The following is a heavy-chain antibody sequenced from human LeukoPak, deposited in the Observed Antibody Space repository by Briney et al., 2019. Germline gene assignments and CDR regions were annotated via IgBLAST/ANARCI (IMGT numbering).Heavy chain of an antibody. J-gene: IGHJ6*03. CDR2: ISSSSSYI. D-gene: IGHD1-26*01. V-gene: IGHV3-21*01. CDR1: GFTFSSYA. Sequence: GGSLRLSCAASGFTFSSYAMNWVRQAPGKGLEWVSSISSSSSYIYYADSVKGRFTISRDSAKNSLYLQMNSLRVEDTAVYYCARDPTIGIGYYYYMDVWGKGTTVTVSS. CDR3: ARDPTIGIGYYYYMDV.